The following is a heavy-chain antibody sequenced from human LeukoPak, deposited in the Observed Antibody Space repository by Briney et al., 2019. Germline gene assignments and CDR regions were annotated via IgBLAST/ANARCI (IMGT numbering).Heavy chain of an antibody. J-gene: IGHJ4*02. Sequence: AASVKVSCKVSGYTLTELSMHWVRQAPGKGLEWMGGFDPEDGETIYAQKFQGRVTMTEDTSTDTAYMELSSPRSEDTAVYYCATVRGRSLRAPEYYFDYWGQGTLVTVSS. CDR1: GYTLTELS. CDR3: ATVRGRSLRAPEYYFDY. D-gene: IGHD3-16*01. CDR2: FDPEDGET. V-gene: IGHV1-24*01.